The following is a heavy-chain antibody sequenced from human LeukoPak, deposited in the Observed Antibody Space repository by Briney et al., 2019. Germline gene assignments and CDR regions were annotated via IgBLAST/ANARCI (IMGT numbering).Heavy chain of an antibody. Sequence: GRSPRLSCAASGFTVTSNYMSWVRQAPGKGLEWVSVIYSGGSTYYADSVKGRFTISRDNSKNTLYLQMNSLRAEDTAVYYCARGLDGSGTYYKVWFDPWGQGTLVTVSS. J-gene: IGHJ5*02. CDR1: GFTVTSNY. CDR3: ARGLDGSGTYYKVWFDP. D-gene: IGHD3-10*01. CDR2: IYSGGST. V-gene: IGHV3-66*01.